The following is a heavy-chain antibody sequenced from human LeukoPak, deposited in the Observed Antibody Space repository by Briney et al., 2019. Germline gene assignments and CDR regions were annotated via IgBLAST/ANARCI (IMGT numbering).Heavy chain of an antibody. V-gene: IGHV3-21*01. CDR1: GFDFSIFG. Sequence: GGSLRLSCSVPGFDFSIFGMNWVRQAPGKGLEWVSAISSSSTNIYYADSVKGRFTVTRDNAKNSLYLQMNSLRAEDTAVYYCARDGSGSGDCWGQGTLVTVSS. D-gene: IGHD2-15*01. CDR2: ISSSSTNI. CDR3: ARDGSGSGDC. J-gene: IGHJ4*02.